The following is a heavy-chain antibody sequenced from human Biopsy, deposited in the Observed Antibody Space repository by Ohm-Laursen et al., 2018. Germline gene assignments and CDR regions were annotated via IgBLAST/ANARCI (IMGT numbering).Heavy chain of an antibody. D-gene: IGHD2-2*01. CDR2: ISGGGDRA. CDR1: GFTFSTFSTSS. CDR3: VKEGYCSSVDCYDAFDI. J-gene: IGHJ3*02. Sequence: GSLRLSCTASGFTFSTFSTSSMSWVRQTPGKGLEWVSEISGGGDRAKYAGSVEGRFTISRDNSEHTLYLQMNSLRAEDTALYYCVKEGYCSSVDCYDAFDIWGQGTTVTVSS. V-gene: IGHV3-23*01.